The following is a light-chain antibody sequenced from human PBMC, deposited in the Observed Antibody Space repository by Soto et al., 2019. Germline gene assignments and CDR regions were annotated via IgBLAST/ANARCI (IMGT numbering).Light chain of an antibody. J-gene: IGKJ2*01. CDR3: HHYSRAPPYT. CDR2: GAS. CDR1: QSVSNNE. V-gene: IGKV3-20*01. Sequence: EIGLTQSPYTLSLSPGERATVSCSASQSVSNNELAWYQQRPGQAPRLVLDGASTRPTGIPDRFSGRGSGTEFKLTISRLETEDCAVYYGHHYSRAPPYTFGQGTKLDIK.